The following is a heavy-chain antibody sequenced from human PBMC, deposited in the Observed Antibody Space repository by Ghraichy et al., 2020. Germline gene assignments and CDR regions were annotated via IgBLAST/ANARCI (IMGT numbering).Heavy chain of an antibody. CDR3: ARDLGGGWYFDY. CDR1: GFILSGCW. V-gene: IGHV3-7*01. CDR2: IKKDGSEK. Sequence: GGTLRLSCAASGFILSGCWMSLVRQAPGKGLEWVANIKKDGSEKYYVDSVKGRFTISRDNAKNSLYLQMNSLRVEDTAVYYCARDLGGGWYFDYWGQGALVTVSS. D-gene: IGHD6-19*01. J-gene: IGHJ4*02.